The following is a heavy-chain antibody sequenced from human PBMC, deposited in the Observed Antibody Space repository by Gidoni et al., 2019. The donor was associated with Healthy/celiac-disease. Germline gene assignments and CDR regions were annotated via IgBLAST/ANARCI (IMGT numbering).Heavy chain of an antibody. CDR2: ISSSSSYT. J-gene: IGHJ2*01. CDR1: GFTLRAYY. Sequence: QVQLVESGGGLVKPGGSLRLSCAASGFTLRAYYMSWIRQAPGKGLEWVSYISSSSSYTNYADSVKGRFTISRDNAKNSLYLQMNSLRAEDTAVYYCARRVLYGGNSVHAQNWYFDLWGRGTLVTVSS. V-gene: IGHV3-11*06. CDR3: ARRVLYGGNSVHAQNWYFDL. D-gene: IGHD2-21*02.